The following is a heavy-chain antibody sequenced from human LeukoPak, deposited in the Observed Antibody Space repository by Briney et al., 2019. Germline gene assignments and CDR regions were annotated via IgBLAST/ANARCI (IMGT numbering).Heavy chain of an antibody. CDR1: GFTFDDYA. V-gene: IGHV3-9*01. CDR3: ARVNEPIAAAGQNWFDP. D-gene: IGHD6-13*01. J-gene: IGHJ5*02. CDR2: ISWNSGSI. Sequence: PGGSLRLSCAASGFTFDDYAMHWVRQAPGKGLEWVSGISWNSGSIGYADSVEGRFTISRDDSKNTLYLQMNNLRAEDTAVYYCARVNEPIAAAGQNWFDPWGQGTLVTVSS.